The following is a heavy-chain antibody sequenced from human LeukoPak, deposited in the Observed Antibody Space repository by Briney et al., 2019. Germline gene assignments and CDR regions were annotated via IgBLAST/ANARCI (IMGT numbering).Heavy chain of an antibody. J-gene: IGHJ4*02. Sequence: SQTLSLTCTVSGGSISSGGYYWSWIRQHPGKGLEWIGYIYYSGSTYYNPSLKSRVTISVDTSKNQFSLKLSSVTAADTAVYYCARDLDYYDSSGYQNYFDYWGQGTLLTVSS. V-gene: IGHV4-31*03. CDR3: ARDLDYYDSSGYQNYFDY. CDR1: GGSISSGGYY. D-gene: IGHD3-22*01. CDR2: IYYSGST.